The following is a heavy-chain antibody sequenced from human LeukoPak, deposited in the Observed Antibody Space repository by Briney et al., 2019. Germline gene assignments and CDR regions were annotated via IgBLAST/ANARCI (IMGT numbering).Heavy chain of an antibody. CDR2: TSAGGSST. V-gene: IGHV3-23*01. CDR1: GFSFSSYA. CDR3: AKGGYCSSSSCYYGWFEP. J-gene: IGHJ5*02. D-gene: IGHD2-2*01. Sequence: GRSLRLSCAASGFSFSSYAMHWVRQAPGKGLEWVSTTSAGGSSTYYADSVKGRFTISRDNSKNTFYLQVNSLRAEDTAAYYCAKGGYCSSSSCYYGWFEPWGQGTLVTVSS.